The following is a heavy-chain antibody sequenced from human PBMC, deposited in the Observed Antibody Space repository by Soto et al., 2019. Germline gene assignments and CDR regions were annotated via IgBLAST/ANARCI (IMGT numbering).Heavy chain of an antibody. CDR3: ARLDGDYGDPKSLDY. CDR2: IKQDGSEK. J-gene: IGHJ4*02. V-gene: IGHV3-7*01. CDR1: GFTFSSYW. D-gene: IGHD4-17*01. Sequence: EVQLVESGGGLVQPGGSLRLSCAASGFTFSSYWMSWVRQAPGKGLEWVANIKQDGSEKYYVDSVKGRFTISRDNAKNSLYLQMNSLRAEDTAVYYCARLDGDYGDPKSLDYWGQGTLVTVSS.